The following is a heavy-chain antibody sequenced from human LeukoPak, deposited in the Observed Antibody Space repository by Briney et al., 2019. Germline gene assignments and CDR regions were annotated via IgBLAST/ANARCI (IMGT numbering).Heavy chain of an antibody. V-gene: IGHV4-39*07. J-gene: IGHJ4*02. CDR3: ASRAPTPTYYFDY. D-gene: IGHD4-23*01. Sequence: SETLSLTCTVSGGSISSSSYYWGWIRQPPGKGLEWIGSIYYSGSTYYNPSLKSRVTISVDTPKNQFSLKLSSVTAADTAVYYCASRAPTPTYYFDYWGQGTLVTVSS. CDR1: GGSISSSSYY. CDR2: IYYSGST.